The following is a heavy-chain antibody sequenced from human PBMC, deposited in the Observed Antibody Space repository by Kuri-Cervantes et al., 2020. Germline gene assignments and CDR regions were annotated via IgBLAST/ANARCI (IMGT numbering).Heavy chain of an antibody. D-gene: IGHD1-26*01. CDR1: GFTFSAYA. V-gene: IGHV3-23*01. J-gene: IGHJ4*02. CDR3: ARASAYYGPPE. CDR2: LSPNSGRT. Sequence: GESLKISCAVSGFTFSAYAVSWFRQAPGKGLEWVSTLSPNSGRTHYADSVKGRFTISRDNAKNSLYLQMNSLRAENTAVYYCARASAYYGPPEWGQGTLVTVSS.